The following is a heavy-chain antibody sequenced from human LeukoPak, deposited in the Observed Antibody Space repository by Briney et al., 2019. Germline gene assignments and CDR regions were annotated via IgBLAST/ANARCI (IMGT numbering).Heavy chain of an antibody. Sequence: GGSLRLSCAASGFTFSSHSMNWVRQAPGKGLEWVSCISSSTSYIYYADSVKGRFTISRDNAKNSLYLQMNSLRAEDTAEYYCARGLGGYDQFFDYWGQGTLVTVSS. CDR1: GFTFSSHS. D-gene: IGHD5-12*01. J-gene: IGHJ4*02. CDR3: ARGLGGYDQFFDY. V-gene: IGHV3-21*06. CDR2: ISSSTSYI.